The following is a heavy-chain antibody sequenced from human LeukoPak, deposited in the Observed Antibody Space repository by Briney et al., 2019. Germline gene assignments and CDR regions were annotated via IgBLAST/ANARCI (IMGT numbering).Heavy chain of an antibody. CDR3: ARDRWCSSTSCPLYYYYGMDV. CDR2: TYYRSKWYN. Sequence: SQTLSLTCAISGDSVSSNSAAWNWIRQSPSRGLEWLGRTYYRSKWYNDYAVSVKSRITINPDTSKNQFSLQLNSVTPEDTAVYYCARDRWCSSTSCPLYYYYGMDVWGQGTTVTVSS. CDR1: GDSVSSNSAA. D-gene: IGHD2-2*01. J-gene: IGHJ6*02. V-gene: IGHV6-1*01.